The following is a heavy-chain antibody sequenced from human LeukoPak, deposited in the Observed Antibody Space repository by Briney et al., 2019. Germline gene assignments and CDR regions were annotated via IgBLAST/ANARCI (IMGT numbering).Heavy chain of an antibody. CDR1: GITFRRYG. D-gene: IGHD2-2*01. V-gene: IGHV3-23*01. J-gene: IGHJ3*02. CDR2: ISGSGGST. CDR3: ARDPQYLTTGDAFDI. Sequence: GGSLRLSCAASGITFRRYGMSWVRQAPGKGLEWVSAISGSGGSTYYGDSVKGRFTISRDNSKNTLYLQMNSLRAEDTAVYYCARDPQYLTTGDAFDIWGQGTMVTVSS.